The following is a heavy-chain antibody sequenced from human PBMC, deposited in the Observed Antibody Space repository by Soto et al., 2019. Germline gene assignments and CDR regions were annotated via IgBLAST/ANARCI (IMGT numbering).Heavy chain of an antibody. V-gene: IGHV4-30-2*01. D-gene: IGHD6-13*01. Sequence: PSETLSLTCAVSGGSISSGGYSWSWIRQPPGKGLEWIGYIYHSGSAYYHPSLKSRVTISVDKSKNQFSLKLTSVTAADTAVYYCARARGIAAAGSWGQGILVTVSS. CDR3: ARARGIAAAGS. CDR2: IYHSGSA. CDR1: GGSISSGGYS. J-gene: IGHJ5*02.